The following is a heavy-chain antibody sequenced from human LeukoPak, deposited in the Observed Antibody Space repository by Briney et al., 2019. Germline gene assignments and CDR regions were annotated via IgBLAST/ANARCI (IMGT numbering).Heavy chain of an antibody. Sequence: SVKVSCKASGGTFSSYAISWVRQAPGQGLEWMGGIIPIFGTANYAQKFQGRVMITTDESTSTAYMELSSLRSEDTAVYYCARGDIVVVPAAIPYYYYMDVWGKGTTVTVSS. CDR1: GGTFSSYA. CDR3: ARGDIVVVPAAIPYYYYMDV. CDR2: IIPIFGTA. V-gene: IGHV1-69*05. D-gene: IGHD2-2*01. J-gene: IGHJ6*03.